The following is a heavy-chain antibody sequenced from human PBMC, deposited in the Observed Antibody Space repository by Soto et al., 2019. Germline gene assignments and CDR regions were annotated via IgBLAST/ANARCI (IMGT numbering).Heavy chain of an antibody. J-gene: IGHJ6*02. V-gene: IGHV3-21*01. CDR1: GFTFSSYA. CDR3: ARDYDTYTPPYSYGMDV. D-gene: IGHD3-3*01. Sequence: PGGSLRLSCAASGFTFSSYAMSWVRQAPGKGLEWVSAISSSSSYIYYADSVKGRFTISRDNAKNSLYLQMNSLRAEDTAVYYCARDYDTYTPPYSYGMDVWGQGTTVTVSS. CDR2: ISSSSSYI.